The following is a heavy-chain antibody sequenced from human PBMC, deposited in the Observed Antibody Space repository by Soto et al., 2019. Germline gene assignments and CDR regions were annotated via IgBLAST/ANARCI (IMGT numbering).Heavy chain of an antibody. CDR3: ARDQGSYGPRYYGMDV. V-gene: IGHV3-7*01. CDR2: IKQDGSEK. J-gene: IGHJ6*02. CDR1: GFTFSSYW. D-gene: IGHD5-18*01. Sequence: QPGGSLRLSCAASGFTFSSYWMSWVRQAPGKGLEWVANIKQDGSEKYYVDSVKGRFTISRDNAKNSLYLQMNSLRAEDTAVYYCARDQGSYGPRYYGMDVWGQGTTVTVS.